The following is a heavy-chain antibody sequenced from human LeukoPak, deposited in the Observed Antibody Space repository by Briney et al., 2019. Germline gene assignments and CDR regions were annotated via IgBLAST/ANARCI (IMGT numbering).Heavy chain of an antibody. D-gene: IGHD2/OR15-2a*01. Sequence: GGSLRLSCAASGFTFSSYGMHWVRQAPGKRLEWVAVIWYDGSNKYYADSVKGRFTISRDNSKNTLYLQMNSLRAEDTAVYYCARPPQNIRYYFDYWGQGTLVTVSS. J-gene: IGHJ4*02. CDR2: IWYDGSNK. V-gene: IGHV3-33*01. CDR3: ARPPQNIRYYFDY. CDR1: GFTFSSYG.